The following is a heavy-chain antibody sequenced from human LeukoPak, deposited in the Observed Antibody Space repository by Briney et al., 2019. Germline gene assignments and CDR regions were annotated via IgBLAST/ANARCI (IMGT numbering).Heavy chain of an antibody. D-gene: IGHD2-15*01. CDR3: ARRAAARSFAFDI. CDR1: GGSISSYY. J-gene: IGHJ3*02. V-gene: IGHV4-59*08. Sequence: SETLSLTCTVSGGSISSYYWSWIRQPPGKGLEWIGYIYYSGSTNYNPSLKSRVTISVDTSKNQFSLRLSSVTAADTAVYYCARRAAARSFAFDIWGQGTMVTVSS. CDR2: IYYSGST.